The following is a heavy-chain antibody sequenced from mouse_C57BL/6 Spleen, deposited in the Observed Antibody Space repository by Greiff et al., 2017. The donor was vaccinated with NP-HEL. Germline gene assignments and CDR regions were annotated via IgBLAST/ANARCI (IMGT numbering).Heavy chain of an antibody. J-gene: IGHJ1*03. D-gene: IGHD1-1*01. CDR2: IDPEDGDT. CDR1: GFNIKDYY. CDR3: TTGGRVYWYFDV. V-gene: IGHV14-1*01. Sequence: VQLQQSGAELVRPGASVKLSCTASGFNIKDYYMHWVKQRPEQGLEWIGRIDPEDGDTEYAPKFQGKATMTADTSSNTAFLQLSSLTSEDTAVYYCTTGGRVYWYFDVWGTGTTVTVSS.